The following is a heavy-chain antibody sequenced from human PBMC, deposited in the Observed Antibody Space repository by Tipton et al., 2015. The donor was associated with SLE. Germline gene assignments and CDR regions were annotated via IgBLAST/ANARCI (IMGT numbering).Heavy chain of an antibody. CDR1: GFTFSTSG. CDR3: ARRCGGDCYSFAYAFDV. J-gene: IGHJ3*01. V-gene: IGHV3-30*19. Sequence: RSLRLSCAVSGFTFSTSGMHWVRQAPGKGLEWVAVIWYDGSNKYYADSVQGRFSVSRDNSKNTLFLQMNSLRPEDTAVYYCARRCGGDCYSFAYAFDVWGQGTMVIVSS. CDR2: IWYDGSNK. D-gene: IGHD2-21*01.